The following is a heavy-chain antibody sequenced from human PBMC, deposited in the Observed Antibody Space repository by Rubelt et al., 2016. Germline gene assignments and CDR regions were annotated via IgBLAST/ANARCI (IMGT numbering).Heavy chain of an antibody. CDR2: IYYSGST. D-gene: IGHD3-3*01. V-gene: IGHV4-39*01. J-gene: IGHJ4*02. Sequence: QLQLQESGPGLVKPSETLSLTCTVSGGSISSSSYYWVWIRHPPGKGLEWIGSIYYSGSTYYNPSLKSRVTISGDTSKNQFYLKLSSVTAADTAVYYCARQEWSTKDWFSDYWGQGTLVTVSS. CDR1: GGSISSSSYY. CDR3: ARQEWSTKDWFSDY.